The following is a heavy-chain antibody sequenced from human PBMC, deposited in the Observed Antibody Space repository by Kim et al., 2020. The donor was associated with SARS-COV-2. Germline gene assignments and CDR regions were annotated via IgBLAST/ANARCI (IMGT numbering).Heavy chain of an antibody. CDR1: GGSFSGYY. D-gene: IGHD3-10*01. V-gene: IGHV4-34*01. J-gene: IGHJ2*01. CDR3: ARVPVRGWGPRWYFDL. Sequence: SETLSLTCAVYGGSFSGYYWSWIRQPPGKGLEWIGEINHSGSTNYNPSLKSRVTISVDTSKNQFSLKLSSVTAADTAVYYCARVPVRGWGPRWYFDLWGRGTLVTVSS. CDR2: INHSGST.